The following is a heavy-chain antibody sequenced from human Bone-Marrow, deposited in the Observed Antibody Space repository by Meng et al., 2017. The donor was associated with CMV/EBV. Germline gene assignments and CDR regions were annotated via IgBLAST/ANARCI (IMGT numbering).Heavy chain of an antibody. CDR1: FTFSSYA. J-gene: IGHJ6*02. V-gene: IGHV3-30-3*01. Sequence: FTFSSYAMHWVRQAPGKGLEWVAVISYDGSNKYYADSVKGRFTISRDNSKNTLYLQMNSLRAEDTAVYYCARDTIPGYYYYYGMDVWGQGTTVTVSS. D-gene: IGHD3-9*01. CDR3: ARDTIPGYYYYYGMDV. CDR2: ISYDGSNK.